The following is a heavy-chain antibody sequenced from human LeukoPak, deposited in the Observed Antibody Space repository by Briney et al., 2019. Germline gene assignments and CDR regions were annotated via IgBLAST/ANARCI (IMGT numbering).Heavy chain of an antibody. J-gene: IGHJ4*02. D-gene: IGHD6-19*01. CDR2: IKQDGSEI. V-gene: IGHV3-7*05. CDR3: ARDGSGWFDFDY. CDR1: EFTFSSYW. Sequence: GGSLRLSCAASEFTFSSYWMTWVRQAPGKGLEWVANIKQDGSEIYYMDSVKGRFTISRDNAKNSLYLQMNSLRAEHTAVYYCARDGSGWFDFDYWGQGTLVTVSS.